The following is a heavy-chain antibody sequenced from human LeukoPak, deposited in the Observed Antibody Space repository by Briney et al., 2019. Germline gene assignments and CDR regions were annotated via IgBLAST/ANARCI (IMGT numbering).Heavy chain of an antibody. CDR1: GFTFSSYS. D-gene: IGHD3-10*01. CDR2: ISSSSSYI. CDR3: ARNRITMVRGSYFNNYYFDY. J-gene: IGHJ4*02. Sequence: PGGSLRLSCAASGFTFSSYSMNWVRQAPGKGLEWGSSISSSSSYIYYADSVKGRFTISRDNAKNSLYLQMNSLRAEDTAVYYCARNRITMVRGSYFNNYYFDYWGQGTLVTVSS. V-gene: IGHV3-21*01.